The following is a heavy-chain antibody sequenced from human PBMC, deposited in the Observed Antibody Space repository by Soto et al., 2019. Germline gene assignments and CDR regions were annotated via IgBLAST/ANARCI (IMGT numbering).Heavy chain of an antibody. CDR3: ARVPHYGDYVGGWFDP. V-gene: IGHV1-69*13. CDR2: MNPIFGTA. J-gene: IGHJ5*02. Sequence: ASVKVSCKASGYTFTSYAINWVRQATGQGLEWMGWMNPIFGTANYAQKFQGRVTITADESTSTAYMELSSLRSEDTAVYYCARVPHYGDYVGGWFDPWGQGTLVTVSS. CDR1: GYTFTSYA. D-gene: IGHD4-17*01.